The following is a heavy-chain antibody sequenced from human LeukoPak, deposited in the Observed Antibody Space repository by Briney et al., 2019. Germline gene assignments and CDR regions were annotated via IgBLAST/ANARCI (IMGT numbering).Heavy chain of an antibody. V-gene: IGHV4-4*02. CDR1: GGSISSSNW. Sequence: PSETLSLTCAVSGGSISSSNWWSWVRQPPGKGLEWIGEIYHSGSTNYNPSLKSRVTISVDKSKNQFSLKLSSVTAADTAVYYCARASAQYGDYVDAFDIWGQGTMVTVSS. J-gene: IGHJ3*02. D-gene: IGHD4-17*01. CDR3: ARASAQYGDYVDAFDI. CDR2: IYHSGST.